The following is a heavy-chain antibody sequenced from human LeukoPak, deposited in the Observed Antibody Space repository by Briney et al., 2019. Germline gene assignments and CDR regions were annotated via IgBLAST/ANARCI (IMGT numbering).Heavy chain of an antibody. Sequence: ASVKVSCKASGYTFTCYYMHWVRQAPGQGLEWMGWINPNSGGTNYAQKFQGRVTMTRDTSISTAYMELSRLRSDDTAVYYCARDQPRIAAAADAFDIWGQGTMVTVSS. CDR2: INPNSGGT. J-gene: IGHJ3*02. CDR1: GYTFTCYY. D-gene: IGHD6-13*01. CDR3: ARDQPRIAAAADAFDI. V-gene: IGHV1-2*02.